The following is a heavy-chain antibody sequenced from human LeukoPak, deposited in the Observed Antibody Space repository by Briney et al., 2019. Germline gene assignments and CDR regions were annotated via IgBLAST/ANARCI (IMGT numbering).Heavy chain of an antibody. V-gene: IGHV1-2*02. CDR2: INPNSGGT. CDR3: ARVPHRYHMDV. CDR1: GYTFTSYD. J-gene: IGHJ6*03. Sequence: ASVKVSCKASGYTFTSYDINWVRQAPGQGLEWMGWINPNSGGTNYAQKFQGRVTMTRDTSISTAYMELSRLRSDDTAVYYCARVPHRYHMDVWGKGTTVTVSS.